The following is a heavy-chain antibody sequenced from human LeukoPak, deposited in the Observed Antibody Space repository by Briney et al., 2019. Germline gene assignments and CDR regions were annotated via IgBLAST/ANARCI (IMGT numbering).Heavy chain of an antibody. CDR1: GFTFTSSA. CDR2: IVVGSGNT. V-gene: IGHV1-58*01. Sequence: ASVKVSCKASGFTFTSSAVQWVRQARGQRLEWIGWIVVGSGNTNYAQKFQERVTITRDMSTSTAYMELSSLRSEDTAVYYCAADVSSIAAALVSYWGQGTLVTVSS. D-gene: IGHD6-13*01. CDR3: AADVSSIAAALVSY. J-gene: IGHJ4*02.